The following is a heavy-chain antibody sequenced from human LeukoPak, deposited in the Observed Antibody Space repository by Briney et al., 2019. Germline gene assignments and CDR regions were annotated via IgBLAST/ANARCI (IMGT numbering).Heavy chain of an antibody. V-gene: IGHV3-73*01. Sequence: PGGSLKLSCAASGFIFSGSAMHWVRQASGKGLEWVGRIRSKANSYATAYAASVEGRFTISRDDSKNTAYLQMNSLKTEDTAVYYCFSHYYDSSGPDYWGQGTLVTVSS. J-gene: IGHJ4*02. CDR2: IRSKANSYAT. CDR1: GFIFSGSA. CDR3: FSHYYDSSGPDY. D-gene: IGHD3-22*01.